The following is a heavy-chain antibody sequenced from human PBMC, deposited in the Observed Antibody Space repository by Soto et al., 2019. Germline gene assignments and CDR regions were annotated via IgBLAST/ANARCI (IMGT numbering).Heavy chain of an antibody. J-gene: IGHJ4*02. D-gene: IGHD3-22*01. CDR3: ARVAYGKYYYDSSGYYFDY. Sequence: SETLSLTCAVSGGSISSGGYSWSWIRQPPGKGLEWIGYIYHSGSTYYNPSLKSRVTISVDRSKNQFSLKLSSVTAADTAVYYCARVAYGKYYYDSSGYYFDYWGQGTLVTVSS. CDR1: GGSISSGGYS. CDR2: IYHSGST. V-gene: IGHV4-30-2*01.